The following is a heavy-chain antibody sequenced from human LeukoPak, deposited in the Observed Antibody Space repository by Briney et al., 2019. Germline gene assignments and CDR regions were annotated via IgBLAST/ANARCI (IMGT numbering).Heavy chain of an antibody. Sequence: GGSLRLSCAASGFTVGTNYMSWVRQAPGKGLEWVSVIYSGGSTYYADSVKGRFTIFRDNSRNTLYLQMNSLRAEETAVYYCARGYTAMDTWGQGTLVTVSS. CDR2: IYSGGST. CDR1: GFTVGTNY. CDR3: ARGYTAMDT. J-gene: IGHJ4*02. D-gene: IGHD5-18*01. V-gene: IGHV3-53*01.